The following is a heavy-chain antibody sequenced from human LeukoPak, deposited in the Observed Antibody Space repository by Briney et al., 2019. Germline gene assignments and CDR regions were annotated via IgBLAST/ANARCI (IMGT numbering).Heavy chain of an antibody. V-gene: IGHV3-33*01. CDR2: IVYDGSKK. D-gene: IGHD1-26*01. CDR1: GFTFGRYG. Sequence: GGSLRLSCAASGFTFGRYGMHWVRQAPGKGLEWVAVIVYDGSKKFYADSMKDRFTISRDNFKNTLYLQMNSLRAEDTALYYCARDRTVGASYWYFDLWGRGTLVTVSS. CDR3: ARDRTVGASYWYFDL. J-gene: IGHJ2*01.